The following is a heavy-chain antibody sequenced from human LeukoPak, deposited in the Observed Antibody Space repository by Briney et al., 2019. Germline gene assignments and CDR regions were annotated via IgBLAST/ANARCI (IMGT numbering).Heavy chain of an antibody. J-gene: IGHJ4*02. Sequence: SETLSLTCAVSGYSISSGYYWGWIRQPPGKTLEWIGSIYHTGSTYYNPSLKSRVTISVDTSKNQFSLKLSSVTAADTAVYYCARGTGYSSSWYNYWGQGNLVTVSS. D-gene: IGHD6-13*01. CDR3: ARGTGYSSSWYNY. CDR1: GYSISSGYY. V-gene: IGHV4-38-2*01. CDR2: IYHTGST.